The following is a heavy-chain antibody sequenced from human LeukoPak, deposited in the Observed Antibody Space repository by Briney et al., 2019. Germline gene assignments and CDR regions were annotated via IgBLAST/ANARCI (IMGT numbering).Heavy chain of an antibody. CDR2: IYSGGRT. V-gene: IGHV3-53*01. D-gene: IGHD6-13*01. CDR3: ATADTSSSSWYRFDY. Sequence: PGGSLRLSCAASGFTVSSSYMSWVRQAPGKGLEWVSVIYSGGRTYYADSVKGRFTISRDNSKNTLLLQMNSLRAEDTAVYYCATADTSSSSWYRFDYWGQGTLVTVSS. J-gene: IGHJ4*02. CDR1: GFTVSSSY.